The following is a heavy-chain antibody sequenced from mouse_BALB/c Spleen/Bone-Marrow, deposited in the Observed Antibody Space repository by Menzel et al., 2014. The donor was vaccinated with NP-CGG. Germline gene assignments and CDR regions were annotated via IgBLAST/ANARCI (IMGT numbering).Heavy chain of an antibody. CDR1: GYTFTTYT. CDR3: ARPYYYGYDY. Sequence: QVQLQQSGAELARPGASVKMSCKASGYTFTTYTIHWVKQRPGQGLEWIGYINPSSDYTHYNQKFKDKATLTADKSSSTAYMQLSSLTSEDSAVYYCARPYYYGYDYWGQGTTPTVSS. CDR2: INPSSDYT. J-gene: IGHJ2*01. V-gene: IGHV1-4*01. D-gene: IGHD1-1*02.